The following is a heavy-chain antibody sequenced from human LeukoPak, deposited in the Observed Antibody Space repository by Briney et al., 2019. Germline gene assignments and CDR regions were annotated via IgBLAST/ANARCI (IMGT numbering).Heavy chain of an antibody. CDR3: ARVGCSSTSCANGGYYYYYMDV. CDR2: ISSSGSTI. CDR1: GFTFSDYY. V-gene: IGHV3-11*04. D-gene: IGHD2-2*01. Sequence: GGSLRLSRAASGFTFSDYYTSWIRQAPGKGLEWVSYISSSGSTIYYADSVKGRFTISRDNAKNSLYLQMNSLRAEDTAVYYCARVGCSSTSCANGGYYYYYMDVWGKGTTVTVSS. J-gene: IGHJ6*03.